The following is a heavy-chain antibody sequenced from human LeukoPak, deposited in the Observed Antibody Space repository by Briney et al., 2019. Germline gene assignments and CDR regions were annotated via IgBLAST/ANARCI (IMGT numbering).Heavy chain of an antibody. D-gene: IGHD5-12*01. J-gene: IGHJ4*02. CDR2: IYHSGST. CDR3: ARGYSGYDVSFDY. Sequence: SETLSLTCAVSGGSISSGGYSWSWIRRPPGKGLEWIGYIYHSGSTYYNPSLKSRVTISVDRSKNQFSLKLSSVTAADTAVYYCARGYSGYDVSFDYWGQGTLVTVSS. V-gene: IGHV4-30-2*01. CDR1: GGSISSGGYS.